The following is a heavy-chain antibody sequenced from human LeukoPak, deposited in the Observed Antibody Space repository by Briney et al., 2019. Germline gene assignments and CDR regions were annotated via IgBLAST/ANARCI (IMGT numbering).Heavy chain of an antibody. Sequence: GGALRLSCAASGFTFSSYGMHWVRQAPGKGLEWVAVISYEGINKYYADSVKGRLTISRDNSKNTLYLQMNSLSAEDKAVYYCEKDRGSSGWYYFDYWGQGTLVTVSS. J-gene: IGHJ4*02. D-gene: IGHD6-19*01. CDR2: ISYEGINK. CDR3: EKDRGSSGWYYFDY. V-gene: IGHV3-30*18. CDR1: GFTFSSYG.